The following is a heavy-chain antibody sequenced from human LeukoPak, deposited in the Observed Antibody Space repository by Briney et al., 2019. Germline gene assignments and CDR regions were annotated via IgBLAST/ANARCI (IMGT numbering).Heavy chain of an antibody. D-gene: IGHD3-10*01. CDR2: INARATSP. J-gene: IGHJ4*02. Sequence: PGGSLRLSCATSGFTFSNYAMSWVRQPPGKGLEWLASINARATSPYYADSVKGRFVISRDNSENTLHLQMTSLRADDTAVYYCAKESWFGEPSLDHWGQGALVTVSA. V-gene: IGHV3-23*01. CDR3: AKESWFGEPSLDH. CDR1: GFTFSNYA.